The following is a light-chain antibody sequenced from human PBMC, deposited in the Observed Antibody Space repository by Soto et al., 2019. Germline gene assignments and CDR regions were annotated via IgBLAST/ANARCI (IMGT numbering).Light chain of an antibody. CDR1: QTINSW. CDR3: QQYDSMPYT. V-gene: IGKV1-5*03. CDR2: KAS. J-gene: IGKJ2*01. Sequence: DIQMTQSPSTLSASVRDRVTITCRASQTINSWLAWYQQRPGKAPRLLIYKASTLESGVPSRFSGSGSGTEFTLTISTLQPDDFATYYCQQYDSMPYTFGQGTKRDIK.